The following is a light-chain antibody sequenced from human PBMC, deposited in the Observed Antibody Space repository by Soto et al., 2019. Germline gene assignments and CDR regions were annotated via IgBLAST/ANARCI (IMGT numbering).Light chain of an antibody. V-gene: IGLV1-40*01. Sequence: QSVLTQPHSVSGAPGQRVTISCTGRGSNIGAGYDVHWYQQLPGTAPKLLIYGNSNRPSGVPDRFSGSKSGTSASLAITGLQAEDEAEYYCQSYDSSLSADVFGTGTKLTV. CDR3: QSYDSSLSADV. J-gene: IGLJ1*01. CDR1: GSNIGAGYD. CDR2: GNS.